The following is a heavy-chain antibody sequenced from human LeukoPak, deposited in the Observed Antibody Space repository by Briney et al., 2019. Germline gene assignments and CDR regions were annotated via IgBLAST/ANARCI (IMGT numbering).Heavy chain of an antibody. V-gene: IGHV4-39*01. J-gene: IGHJ6*02. CDR2: IYYSGNT. Sequence: PSETLSLTCTVSGGSISSSSFYWGWIRQSPGKVLEWIGNIYYSGNTYYNPSLKSRVTISVDTSKNQFSLKLSSVTAADTAVYYCARHDCTSTTCRYHYGMDVWGQGTTVTVSS. D-gene: IGHD2-2*01. CDR3: ARHDCTSTTCRYHYGMDV. CDR1: GGSISSSSFY.